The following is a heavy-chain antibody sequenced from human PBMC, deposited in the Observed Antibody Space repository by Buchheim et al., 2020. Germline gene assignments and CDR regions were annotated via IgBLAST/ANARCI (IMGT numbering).Heavy chain of an antibody. V-gene: IGHV3-30-3*01. CDR1: GFTFSSYA. CDR3: ARGALLEWLLVRDDY. Sequence: QVQLVESGGGVVQPGRSLRLSCAASGFTFSSYAMHWVRQAPGKGLEWVAVISYDGSNKYYADSVKGRFTISRDNSKNTLYLQMNSLRAEDTAVYYCARGALLEWLLVRDDYWGQGTL. CDR2: ISYDGSNK. J-gene: IGHJ4*02. D-gene: IGHD3-3*01.